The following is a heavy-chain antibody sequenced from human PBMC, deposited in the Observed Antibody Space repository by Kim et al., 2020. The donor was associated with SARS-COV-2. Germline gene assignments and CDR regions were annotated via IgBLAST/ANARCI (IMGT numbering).Heavy chain of an antibody. Sequence: SVKVSCKASGFTFTSSAMQWVRQARGQRLEWIGWIVVGSGNTNYAQKFQERVTITRDMSTSTAYMELSSLRSEDTAVYYCAAASITMVRGVVYYGMDVWGQGTTVTFSS. V-gene: IGHV1-58*02. D-gene: IGHD3-10*01. CDR3: AAASITMVRGVVYYGMDV. CDR1: GFTFTSSA. CDR2: IVVGSGNT. J-gene: IGHJ6*02.